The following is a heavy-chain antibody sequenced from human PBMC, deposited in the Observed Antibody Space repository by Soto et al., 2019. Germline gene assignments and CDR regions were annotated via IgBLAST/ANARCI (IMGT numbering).Heavy chain of an antibody. V-gene: IGHV5-51*01. Sequence: PGESLKISCTGGGYSFTSYWIGWVRQMPGKGLEWMGIIYPGDSDTRYSPSFQGQVTISADKSITTAYLQWSSLTASDTAMYYCARGYCTTTICDPWFDPWGQGTLVTVSS. CDR3: ARGYCTTTICDPWFDP. CDR1: GYSFTSYW. D-gene: IGHD2-2*01. CDR2: IYPGDSDT. J-gene: IGHJ5*02.